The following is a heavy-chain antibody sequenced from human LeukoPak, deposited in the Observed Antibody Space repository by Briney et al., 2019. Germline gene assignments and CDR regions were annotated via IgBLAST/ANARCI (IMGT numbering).Heavy chain of an antibody. CDR1: GNYW. Sequence: GGSLRLSCAASGNYWMHWVRQAPGKGLVWVSHINSDGSWTSYADSVKGRFTISRDNTKNSLYLQMNSPRAEDTAVFYCARDQYDTWSRRGNFDSWGQGTLVIVSS. D-gene: IGHD3-3*01. J-gene: IGHJ4*02. V-gene: IGHV3-74*01. CDR2: INSDGSWT. CDR3: ARDQYDTWSRRGNFDS.